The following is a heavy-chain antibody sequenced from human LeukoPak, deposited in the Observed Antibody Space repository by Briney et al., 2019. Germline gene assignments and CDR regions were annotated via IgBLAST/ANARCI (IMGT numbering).Heavy chain of an antibody. CDR2: VTPSGDPT. CDR3: ATLSTEVLRFLEWLLL. CDR1: GFTFSTYG. J-gene: IGHJ4*02. Sequence: PGGSLRLSCAGSGFTFSTYGMNWVRQAPGKGLEWVSGVTPSGDPTYYADSVKGRFIISRDNSKNTMYLQMNSLRAEDTGVYYCATLSTEVLRFLEWLLLWGQGTLVTVSS. V-gene: IGHV3-23*01. D-gene: IGHD3-3*01.